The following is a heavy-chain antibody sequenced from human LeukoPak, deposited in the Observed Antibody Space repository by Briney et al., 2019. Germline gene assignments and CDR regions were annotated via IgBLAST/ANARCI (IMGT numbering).Heavy chain of an antibody. CDR2: ISSSGSTI. CDR1: GFTFSSYE. V-gene: IGHV3-48*03. CDR3: ARERHSYGLAAFDI. D-gene: IGHD5-18*01. Sequence: GGSLRLSCAASGFTFSSYEMNWVRQAPGKGLEWVSYISSSGSTIYYADSVKGRFTISRDNAKNSPYLQMNSLRAEDTAVYYCARERHSYGLAAFDIWGQGTMVTVSS. J-gene: IGHJ3*02.